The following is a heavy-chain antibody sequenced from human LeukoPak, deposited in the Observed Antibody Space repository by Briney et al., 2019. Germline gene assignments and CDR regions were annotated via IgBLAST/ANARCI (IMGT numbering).Heavy chain of an antibody. CDR3: AARLNAFDI. J-gene: IGHJ3*02. CDR1: GFTFNTDS. Sequence: GGSLRLSCAASGFTFNTDSMSWVRQAPGKGLEWVSCIRSGSTDIYNANSVNGRFNISRDNAKNTLYLQMNSLCAEATAVYYCAARLNAFDI. CDR2: IRSGSTDI. D-gene: IGHD2-15*01. V-gene: IGHV3-21*01.